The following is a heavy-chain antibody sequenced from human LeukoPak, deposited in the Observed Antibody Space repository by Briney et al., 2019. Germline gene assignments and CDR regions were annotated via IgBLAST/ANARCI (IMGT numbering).Heavy chain of an antibody. CDR1: GITLSNYG. V-gene: IGHV3-23*01. CDR2: ISERGGSI. D-gene: IGHD3-10*01. J-gene: IGHJ4*02. Sequence: PGGSLRLSCVVSGITLSNYGMSWVRQAPGKGLEWVSGISERGGSINYADSVKGRFIISRDTSKNTMYLQMNSLRVEDTAVYFCAKRGIVIRAVIIVGFHKEAYYFYYWGQGILVTVSS. CDR3: AKRGIVIRAVIIVGFHKEAYYFYY.